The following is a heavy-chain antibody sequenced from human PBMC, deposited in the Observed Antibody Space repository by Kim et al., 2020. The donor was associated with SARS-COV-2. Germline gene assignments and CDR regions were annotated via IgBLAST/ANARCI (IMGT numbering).Heavy chain of an antibody. V-gene: IGHV4-34*01. D-gene: IGHD3-10*01. J-gene: IGHJ4*02. CDR2: VNHSGSA. CDR3: ARGIYYFGSGTSYNALRFIP. Sequence: SETLSLTCAVSGGSFSGYYWTWIRQTPGKGLEWIGEVNHSGSANYNPSLTSRVTLSIDTSKTQFSLRLRSVTAADTAVYYCARGIYYFGSGTSYNALRFIPWGQGTLVTVSS. CDR1: GGSFSGYY.